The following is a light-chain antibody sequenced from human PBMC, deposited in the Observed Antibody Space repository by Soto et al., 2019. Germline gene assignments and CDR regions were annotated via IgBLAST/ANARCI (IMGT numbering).Light chain of an antibody. CDR2: AAS. CDR3: QQATSFPRS. Sequence: DIQMTQSPSSVSASVGGRVNITCRASQDIGTWLDWYQQKPGKAPRLVIYAASTLQSGVPSRFSGSGSGTDFTLTINSLQPEDFATYYCQQATSFPRSFGPGTKVDIK. J-gene: IGKJ3*01. CDR1: QDIGTW. V-gene: IGKV1D-12*01.